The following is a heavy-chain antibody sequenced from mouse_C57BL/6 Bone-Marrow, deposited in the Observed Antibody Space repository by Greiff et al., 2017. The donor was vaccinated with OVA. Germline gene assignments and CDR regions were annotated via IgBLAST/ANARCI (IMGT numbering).Heavy chain of an antibody. Sequence: VKPGASVKMSCTASGYTFTDYYMNWVKQSHGKSLEWIGVINPYNGGTSYNQKFKGKATLTVDKSSSTAYMKLNSLTSEDSAVYYCARDYGSFYWYFDVWGTGTAVTVSS. CDR2: INPYNGGT. CDR1: GYTFTDYY. D-gene: IGHD1-1*01. CDR3: ARDYGSFYWYFDV. J-gene: IGHJ1*03. V-gene: IGHV1-19*01.